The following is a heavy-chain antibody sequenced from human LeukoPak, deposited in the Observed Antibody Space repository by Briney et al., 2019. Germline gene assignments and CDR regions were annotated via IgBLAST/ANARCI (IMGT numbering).Heavy chain of an antibody. CDR3: ARGPPNWGYDY. V-gene: IGHV1-46*01. CDR1: GYTFTSYY. D-gene: IGHD7-27*01. Sequence: ASVKVSCKASGYTFTSYYMHWVRQAPGQGLEWMGIINPSGGSTSYAQKFQGRVTMTRNTSISTAYMELSSLRSDDTAVYYCARGPPNWGYDYWGPGTPVTVSS. CDR2: INPSGGST. J-gene: IGHJ4*02.